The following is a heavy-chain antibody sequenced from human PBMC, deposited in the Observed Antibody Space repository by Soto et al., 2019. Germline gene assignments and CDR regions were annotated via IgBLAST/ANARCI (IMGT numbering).Heavy chain of an antibody. CDR1: GGSISSYY. CDR2: IYYSGST. Sequence: SETLSLTCTVSGGSISSYYASCIRQPPGKGLEWIGYIYYSGSTNYNPCLKSRVTISVDTSKNQFSLKLTSVTAADTAVYYCGRLVGSYAFWSGYYNSCFNPWGPGTLVTVSS. D-gene: IGHD3-3*01. J-gene: IGHJ5*02. CDR3: GRLVGSYAFWSGYYNSCFNP. V-gene: IGHV4-59*01.